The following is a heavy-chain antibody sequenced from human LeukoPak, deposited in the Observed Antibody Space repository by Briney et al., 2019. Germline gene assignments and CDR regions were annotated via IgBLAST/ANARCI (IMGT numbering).Heavy chain of an antibody. CDR3: AKDYADLRVADVFFEY. J-gene: IGHJ4*02. D-gene: IGHD3-3*01. V-gene: IGHV3-23*01. CDR2: ISIGLTP. CDR1: GLIFTNYA. Sequence: GGSLRLSCAPSGLIFTNYATRSVCPAPGRGVEWGSGISIGLTPHYPDPVKGRFTISRQNSKNTFHLQMNSMRAEDAAVYYCAKDYADLRVADVFFEYWGQGTLVTVSS.